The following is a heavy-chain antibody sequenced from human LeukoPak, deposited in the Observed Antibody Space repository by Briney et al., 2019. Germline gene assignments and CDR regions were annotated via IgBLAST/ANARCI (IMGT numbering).Heavy chain of an antibody. J-gene: IGHJ4*02. CDR2: INGSSSDT. CDR1: GFTFSDYY. Sequence: PGGSLRLSCAASGFTFSDYYMTWIRQAPGRGLEWISYINGSSSDTNYADSVKGRFTISRNNAKNSLSLQMNSLRAEDTAVYYCASLIVGGTTVRDYWGQGTLVSVSS. D-gene: IGHD4-17*01. CDR3: ASLIVGGTTVRDY. V-gene: IGHV3-11*06.